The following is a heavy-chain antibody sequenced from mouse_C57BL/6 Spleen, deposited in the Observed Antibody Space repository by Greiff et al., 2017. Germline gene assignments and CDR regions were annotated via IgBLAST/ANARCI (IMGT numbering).Heavy chain of an antibody. V-gene: IGHV1-18*01. D-gene: IGHD2-14*01. Sequence: EVQLQESGPELVKPGASVKIPCKASGYTFTDYNMDWVKQSHGKSLEWIGDINPNNGGTIYNQKFKGKATLTVDKSSSTAYMELRSLTSEDTAVYYWARGVRRVYYFDYWGQGTTLTVSS. CDR2: INPNNGGT. CDR3: ARGVRRVYYFDY. J-gene: IGHJ2*01. CDR1: GYTFTDYN.